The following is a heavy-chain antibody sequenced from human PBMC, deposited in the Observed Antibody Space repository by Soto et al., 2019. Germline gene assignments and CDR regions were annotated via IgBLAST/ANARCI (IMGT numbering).Heavy chain of an antibody. CDR1: GFTFSSYE. V-gene: IGHV3-30*04. CDR2: ISKDGRKT. CDR3: AGQIWGDEYWAY. Sequence: QVQLVESGGGVVQPGSSLRLSCAASGFTFSSYEMHWVRQAPGKGLEWVSLISKDGRKTLYADSVKGRFTISRDNSKNSLYLLMNSLKAKDMAVYYCAGQIWGDEYWAYWGQGTLVTVSS. D-gene: IGHD3-16*01. J-gene: IGHJ4*02.